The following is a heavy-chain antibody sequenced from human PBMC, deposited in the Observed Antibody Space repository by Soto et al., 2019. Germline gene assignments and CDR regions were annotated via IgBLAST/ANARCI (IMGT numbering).Heavy chain of an antibody. D-gene: IGHD2-8*01. J-gene: IGHJ6*02. V-gene: IGHV1-69*12. CDR2: IMPVFRTP. Sequence: QVQLEQSGAEVKKPGSSVKVSCKASGGPFRTAAISWVRQAPGQGLEWMGGIMPVFRTPDYAQKFQGRVTITADESTNTAYMELSGLRSDDTAVYYCARDNDRPQLGGNYYYILDVWGQGTTITVSS. CDR1: GGPFRTAA. CDR3: ARDNDRPQLGGNYYYILDV.